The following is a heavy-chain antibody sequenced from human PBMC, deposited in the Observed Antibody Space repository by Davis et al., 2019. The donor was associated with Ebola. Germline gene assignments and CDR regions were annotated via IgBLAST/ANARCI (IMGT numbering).Heavy chain of an antibody. J-gene: IGHJ4*02. CDR1: GFTFSNYW. Sequence: PGGSLRLSCAASGFTFSNYWMHWVRLLPGKGLVWVSRIDGDGSTTRYADSVQGRFTMSRDNAKNSLYLQMNSLRAEDTAVYYCARDIPFSSYDYWGQGTLVTVSS. CDR2: IDGDGSTT. V-gene: IGHV3-74*01. CDR3: ARDIPFSSYDY. D-gene: IGHD4-11*01.